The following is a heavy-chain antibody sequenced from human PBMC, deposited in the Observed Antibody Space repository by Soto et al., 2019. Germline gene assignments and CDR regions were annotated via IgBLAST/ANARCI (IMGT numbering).Heavy chain of an antibody. J-gene: IGHJ6*02. CDR1: GGSLSSCHW. Sequence: TLSLTSAVSGGSLSSCHWWTKVRQPPGKGLEWIGSIYYSASTYYNPSLKSRVTISVDTSKNQFSLKLSSVTAADTAVYYCARRFYKVAWEGYYYYGMDVWGQGTTVTV. D-gene: IGHD1-26*01. V-gene: IGHV4-39*01. CDR3: ARRFYKVAWEGYYYYGMDV. CDR2: IYYSAST.